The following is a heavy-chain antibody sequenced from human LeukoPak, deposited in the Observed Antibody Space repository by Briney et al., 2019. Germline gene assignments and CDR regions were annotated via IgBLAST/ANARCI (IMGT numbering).Heavy chain of an antibody. Sequence: KASETLSLTCTVSGASVSSGSYYWSWIRQPPGKGLEWIGYIYYSGSTNYNPSLKSRVTISVDTSKNQFSLKLSSVTAADTAVYYCARDSPEMATMNWGQGTLVTVSS. D-gene: IGHD5-24*01. CDR2: IYYSGST. CDR1: GASVSSGSYY. J-gene: IGHJ4*02. CDR3: ARDSPEMATMN. V-gene: IGHV4-61*01.